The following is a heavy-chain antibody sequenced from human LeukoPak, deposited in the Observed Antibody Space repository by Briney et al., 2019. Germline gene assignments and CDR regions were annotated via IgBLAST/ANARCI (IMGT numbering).Heavy chain of an antibody. CDR2: LNPNSGNT. D-gene: IGHD5-24*01. CDR3: ARGRNIEMTTMSGGSDY. CDR1: GYTFTGYY. V-gene: IGHV1-2*02. Sequence: ASVKVSCKASGYTFTGYYMHWVRQAPGQGLEWMGWLNPNSGNTNYAQKFQGRVSMTRDTSISTAYMDLSDLRSDDTAVYYCARGRNIEMTTMSGGSDYWGQGTLVTVSS. J-gene: IGHJ4*02.